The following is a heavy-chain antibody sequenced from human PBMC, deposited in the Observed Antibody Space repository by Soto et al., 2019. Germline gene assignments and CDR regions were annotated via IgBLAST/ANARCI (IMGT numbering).Heavy chain of an antibody. CDR3: ARAIFGITIVVVPAKGWLEP. V-gene: IGHV4-38-2*02. Sequence: SETXSLTGSFSVYSIISGYYGFCIRQPPGKVLEWIGSIYHSGSTYYNPSLKSRVTISVDTYKNQFSLKLSSVTAADTAVYYCARAIFGITIVVVPAKGWLEPWGQGPLLNV. J-gene: IGHJ5*02. CDR1: VYSIISGYY. CDR2: IYHSGST. D-gene: IGHD2-15*01.